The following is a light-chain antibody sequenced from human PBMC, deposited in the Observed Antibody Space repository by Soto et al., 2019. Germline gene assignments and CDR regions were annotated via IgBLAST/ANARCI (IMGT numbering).Light chain of an antibody. V-gene: IGKV3-11*01. CDR2: DAP. Sequence: EIVLTQSPATLSLSPGERATLSCRASQSVSNYLAWYQQKAGQAPRLLIYDAPNRATGIPARFSGSGSGTDFTLTISSLEPEDFAVYYCQQRSNWPPLTFGGGTKVEIK. CDR3: QQRSNWPPLT. J-gene: IGKJ4*01. CDR1: QSVSNY.